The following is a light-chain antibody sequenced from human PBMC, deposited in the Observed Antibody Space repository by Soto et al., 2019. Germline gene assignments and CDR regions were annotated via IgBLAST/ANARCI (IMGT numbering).Light chain of an antibody. V-gene: IGKV3-11*01. Sequence: EIVLTQSPATLSLSPGERATLSCRASQGVSSYLAWYQQKPGQAPRLLIYDASNRATGIPARFSGSGSGTDFTLTISSLEPEDFAVYYCQQRSNWPPLTFGGGPNVHIK. CDR2: DAS. CDR1: QGVSSY. J-gene: IGKJ4*01. CDR3: QQRSNWPPLT.